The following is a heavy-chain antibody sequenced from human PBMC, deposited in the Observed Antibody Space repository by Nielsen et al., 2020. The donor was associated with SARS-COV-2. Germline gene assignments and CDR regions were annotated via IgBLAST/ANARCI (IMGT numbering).Heavy chain of an antibody. CDR2: IDPSDSYT. Sequence: KVSCKGSGYSFTSYWISWVRQMPGKGLEWMGRIDPSDSYTNYSPSFQGHVTISADKSISTAYLQWSSLKASDTAMYYCAGQQQLTYYYYMDVWGKGTTVTVSS. V-gene: IGHV5-10-1*01. CDR3: AGQQQLTYYYYMDV. J-gene: IGHJ6*03. D-gene: IGHD6-13*01. CDR1: GYSFTSYW.